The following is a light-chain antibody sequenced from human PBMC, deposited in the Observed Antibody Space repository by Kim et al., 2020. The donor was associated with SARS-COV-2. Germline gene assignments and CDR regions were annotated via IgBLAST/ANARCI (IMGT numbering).Light chain of an antibody. J-gene: IGLJ2*01. V-gene: IGLV1-40*01. Sequence: QSVLTQPPSVSGAPGQRVTISCTGSSSNIGAGYDVHWYQQLPGTAPKPLIYGNSNRPSGVPDRFSGSKSGTSASLAITGLQAEDEADYYCQSYDSSLSGSDVVFGGGTQLTVL. CDR2: GNS. CDR3: QSYDSSLSGSDVV. CDR1: SSNIGAGYD.